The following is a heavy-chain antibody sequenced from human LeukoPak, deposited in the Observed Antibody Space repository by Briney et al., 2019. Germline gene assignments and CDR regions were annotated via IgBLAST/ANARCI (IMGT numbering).Heavy chain of an antibody. V-gene: IGHV3-30-3*01. CDR3: VGIAVAGTRNY. CDR1: GFTFSSYA. D-gene: IGHD6-19*01. J-gene: IGHJ4*02. Sequence: GGSLRLSCAASGFTFSSYAMHWVRQAPGKGLKWVAVISYDGSNKYYTDSVKGRFTISRDNSKNTLYLQMNSLRAEDTAVYYCVGIAVAGTRNYWGQGTLVTVSS. CDR2: ISYDGSNK.